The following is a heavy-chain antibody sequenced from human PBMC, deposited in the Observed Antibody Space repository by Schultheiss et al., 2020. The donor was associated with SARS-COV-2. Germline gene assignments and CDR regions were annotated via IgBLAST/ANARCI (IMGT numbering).Heavy chain of an antibody. CDR1: GGTFSSYA. V-gene: IGHV1-69*06. J-gene: IGHJ3*02. D-gene: IGHD5-18*01. Sequence: ASVKVSCKASGGTFSSYAISWVRQAPGQGLEWMGGIIPIFGTANYAQKFQGRVTITADKSTSTAYMELSSLRSEDTAVYYCAKSRRGYSYGSDAFDIWGQGTMVTVSS. CDR3: AKSRRGYSYGSDAFDI. CDR2: IIPIFGTA.